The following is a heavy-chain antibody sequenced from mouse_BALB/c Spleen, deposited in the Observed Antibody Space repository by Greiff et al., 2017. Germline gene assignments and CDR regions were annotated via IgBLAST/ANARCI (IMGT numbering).Heavy chain of an antibody. V-gene: IGHV3-2*02. CDR3: ARAYKGDAMDY. CDR1: GYSIPSDYA. D-gene: IGHD2-10*01. Sequence: EVKLEESGPGLVKPSQSLSLTCTVTGYSIPSDYAWTWIRQFPGNKLEWMGYISYSGSTSYNPSLKSRISITRDTSKNQFFLQLNSVTTEDTATYYCARAYKGDAMDYWGQGTSVTVSA. CDR2: ISYSGST. J-gene: IGHJ4*01.